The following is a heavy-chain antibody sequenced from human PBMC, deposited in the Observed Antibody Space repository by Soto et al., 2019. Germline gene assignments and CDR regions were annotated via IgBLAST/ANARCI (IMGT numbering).Heavy chain of an antibody. D-gene: IGHD3-3*01. Sequence: SVKVSCKASGGTFSSYAISWVRQAPGQGLEWMGGIIPIFGTANYAQKFQGRVTITADKSTSTAYMELSSLRSEDTAVYYCASPAYDFWSGYVYGMDVWGQGPTVTVSS. CDR1: GGTFSSYA. CDR2: IIPIFGTA. CDR3: ASPAYDFWSGYVYGMDV. J-gene: IGHJ6*02. V-gene: IGHV1-69*06.